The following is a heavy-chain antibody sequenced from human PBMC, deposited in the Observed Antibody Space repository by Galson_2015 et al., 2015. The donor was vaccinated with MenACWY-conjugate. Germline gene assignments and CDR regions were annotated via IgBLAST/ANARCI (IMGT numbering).Heavy chain of an antibody. CDR2: ISWDGGST. D-gene: IGHD6-19*01. Sequence: SLRLSCAASGFTFDDYTMHWVRQAPGKGLEWVSLISWDGGSTYYADSVKGRFTISRDNSKNTLYLQMNSLRAEDTAVYYCAKDSIIAVGEAYYYYGMDVWGQGTTVTVSS. J-gene: IGHJ6*02. CDR1: GFTFDDYT. CDR3: AKDSIIAVGEAYYYYGMDV. V-gene: IGHV3-43*01.